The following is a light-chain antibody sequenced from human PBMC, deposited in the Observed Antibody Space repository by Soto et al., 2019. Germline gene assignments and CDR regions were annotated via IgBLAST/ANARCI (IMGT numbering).Light chain of an antibody. CDR3: QQYNNWPWT. J-gene: IGKJ1*01. CDR1: QSVSSN. CDR2: GAS. V-gene: IGKV3-15*01. Sequence: EIVMTQSAATLSVSPGQRASLSCRASQSVSSNLAWYQQRPGQAPRLLIYGASTRAAGIPARFSGSGSGTGFTLTISSLQSEDFAVYHCQQYNNWPWTFGQGTKADI.